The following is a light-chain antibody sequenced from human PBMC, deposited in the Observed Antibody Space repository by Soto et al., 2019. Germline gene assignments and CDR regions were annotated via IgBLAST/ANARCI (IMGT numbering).Light chain of an antibody. CDR1: SSNIGSNY. J-gene: IGLJ2*01. CDR3: AAWDDSLSGPVV. Sequence: QSVLTQPPSASGTPGQRVTISCSGSSSNIGSNYVYWYQQLPGTAPKLLIYRNNQRPSGVPDRFSGSKSGTSASLAISGLRSEDAADYYCAAWDDSLSGPVVFGGGTQLTVL. V-gene: IGLV1-47*01. CDR2: RNN.